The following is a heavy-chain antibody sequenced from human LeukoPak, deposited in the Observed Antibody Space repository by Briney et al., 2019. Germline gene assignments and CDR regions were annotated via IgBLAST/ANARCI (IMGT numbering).Heavy chain of an antibody. CDR2: ISGSGGST. J-gene: IGHJ3*02. Sequence: GGSLRLSCAASGFTFSSYAMSWVRQAPGKGLERVSGISGSGGSTHYADSVKDRFTISRDNSKNTLYLQMNSLRAEDTAVYYCARERYYGSGTYYEDDAFDIWGQGTRVTVSS. D-gene: IGHD3-10*01. V-gene: IGHV3-23*01. CDR3: ARERYYGSGTYYEDDAFDI. CDR1: GFTFSSYA.